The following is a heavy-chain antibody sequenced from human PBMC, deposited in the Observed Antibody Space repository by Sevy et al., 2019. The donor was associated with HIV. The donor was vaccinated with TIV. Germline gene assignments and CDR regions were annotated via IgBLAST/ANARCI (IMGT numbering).Heavy chain of an antibody. D-gene: IGHD4-17*01. CDR2: ISYDGRNK. CDR1: GFTFSSYG. Sequence: GGSLRLSCAASGFTFSSYGMHWVRQAPGKGLEWVAVISYDGRNKYYADSVKGRFTISRDNSKNTLHLQMNSLRAEDTAVYYCARDQHDYAGNIRTGWFDPWGQGTLVTVSS. V-gene: IGHV3-30*04. CDR3: ARDQHDYAGNIRTGWFDP. J-gene: IGHJ5*02.